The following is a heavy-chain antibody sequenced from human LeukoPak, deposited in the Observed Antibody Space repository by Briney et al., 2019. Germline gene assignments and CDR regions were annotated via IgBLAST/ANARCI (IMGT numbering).Heavy chain of an antibody. Sequence: SETLSLTCTVSGGSISSSSYYWGWIRQPPGKGLEWIGYIYYSGSTNYNPSLKSRVTISVDTSKNQFSLKLSSVTAADTAVYYCARVSSHYYYYYYMDVWGKGTTVTVSS. J-gene: IGHJ6*03. V-gene: IGHV4-39*07. CDR1: GGSISSSSYY. CDR2: IYYSGST. CDR3: ARVSSHYYYYYYMDV.